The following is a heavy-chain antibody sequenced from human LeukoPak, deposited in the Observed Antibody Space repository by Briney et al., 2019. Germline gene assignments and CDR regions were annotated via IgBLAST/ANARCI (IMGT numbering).Heavy chain of an antibody. Sequence: GGSLRLSCAASGFTFSSYGMSWVRQAPGKGLEWVSAISGSGGSTYYADSVKGRFTISRDNSKNTLYLQMNSLRAEDTAVYYCAREIGQLGGAFDIWGQGTMVTVSS. CDR3: AREIGQLGGAFDI. D-gene: IGHD7-27*01. CDR2: ISGSGGST. CDR1: GFTFSSYG. V-gene: IGHV3-23*01. J-gene: IGHJ3*02.